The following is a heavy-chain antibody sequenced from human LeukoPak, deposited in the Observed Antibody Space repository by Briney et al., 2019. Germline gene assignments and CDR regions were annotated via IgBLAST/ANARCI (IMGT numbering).Heavy chain of an antibody. CDR2: ISSSSSTI. V-gene: IGHV3-48*01. Sequence: GGSLRLSCAASGFTFSSYSMNWVRQAPGKGLEWVSYISSSSSTIYYADSVKGRFTISRDNAKNSLYLQMNSLRAEDTAVYYCARDKGLELGNWGQGTLVTVSS. CDR3: ARDKGLELGN. CDR1: GFTFSSYS. J-gene: IGHJ4*02. D-gene: IGHD7-27*01.